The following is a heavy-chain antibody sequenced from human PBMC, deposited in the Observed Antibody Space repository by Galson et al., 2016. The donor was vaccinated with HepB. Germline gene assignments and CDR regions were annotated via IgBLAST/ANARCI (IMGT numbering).Heavy chain of an antibody. CDR1: GGSISSSSDY. CDR2: IYYSGRT. J-gene: IGHJ2*01. Sequence: SETLSLTCTVSGGSISSSSDYWGWIRQPPGKGLEWIGSIYYSGRTYNNPSLRSRVSISVDTSKNQFSLKLSSVTAADTGVYYCARHAPNEGSGWILYFDLWAVAPWSLSPQ. CDR3: ARHAPNEGSGWILYFDL. V-gene: IGHV4-39*01. D-gene: IGHD6-19*01.